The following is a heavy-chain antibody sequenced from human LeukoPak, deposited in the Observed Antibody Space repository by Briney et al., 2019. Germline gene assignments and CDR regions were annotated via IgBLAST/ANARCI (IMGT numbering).Heavy chain of an antibody. D-gene: IGHD3-3*01. J-gene: IGHJ5*02. V-gene: IGHV3-9*01. CDR1: GFTFDDYA. CDR3: ASCVRITILGVAGRTGFDP. Sequence: GRSLRLSCAASGFTFDDYAMHWVRQAPRNGLEWVSVISWNGGSIGYADSVKGRFTISRDTAKNSLYLQMNSLRADDTAVYYCASCVRITILGVAGRTGFDPWGQGILVSVSS. CDR2: ISWNGGSI.